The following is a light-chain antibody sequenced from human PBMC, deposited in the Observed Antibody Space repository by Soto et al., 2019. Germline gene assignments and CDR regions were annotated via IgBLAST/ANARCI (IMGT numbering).Light chain of an antibody. Sequence: EIVLTQSPGTLSLSPGERATLSCRASHSVSRTYLAWYQQKPGQAPRLLIYESSNRATGIAARFSGSGSGTDFTLTINSLEPEDFAVYYCQQRSNWPPITFGQGTRLEIK. CDR1: HSVSRTY. V-gene: IGKV3-11*01. CDR3: QQRSNWPPIT. J-gene: IGKJ5*01. CDR2: ESS.